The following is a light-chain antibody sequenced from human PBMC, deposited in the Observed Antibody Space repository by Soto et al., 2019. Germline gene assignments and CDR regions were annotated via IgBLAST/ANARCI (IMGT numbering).Light chain of an antibody. Sequence: DIQMTQSPSTRSASVGDRVTITCRASQSVSSWLAWYQQKPGKAPKLLIHKASSLASGVPSRFSGSGSGTEFTLTISSLQPDDFATYYCQQYNSYSWTFGQGTKVEIK. CDR2: KAS. CDR1: QSVSSW. V-gene: IGKV1-5*03. J-gene: IGKJ1*01. CDR3: QQYNSYSWT.